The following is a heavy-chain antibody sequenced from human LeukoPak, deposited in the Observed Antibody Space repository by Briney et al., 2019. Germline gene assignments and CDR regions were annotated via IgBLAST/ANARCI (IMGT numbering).Heavy chain of an antibody. Sequence: SETLSLTCTVSGGSISSYYWSWIRQPPGKGLEWIGYVYYSGSTNYNPSLKSRVTISVDTSKNQFSLKLSSVTAADTAVYYCASSHNYSYYYYYMDVWGKGTTVTVSS. CDR3: ASSHNYSYYYYYMDV. J-gene: IGHJ6*03. CDR1: GGSISSYY. CDR2: VYYSGST. D-gene: IGHD1-20*01. V-gene: IGHV4-59*01.